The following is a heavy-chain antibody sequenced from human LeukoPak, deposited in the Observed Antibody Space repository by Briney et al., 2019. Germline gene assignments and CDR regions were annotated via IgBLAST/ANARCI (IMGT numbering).Heavy chain of an antibody. CDR1: GFTVSNNY. J-gene: IGHJ4*02. CDR2: IYSGGST. D-gene: IGHD3-16*01. CDR3: ARIYVWGSYSPYYFDY. Sequence: GGSLRLSCAASGFTVSNNYLSGVRQAPGKGLEWVSVIYSGGSTYYSDSVKGRFTISRDNSKNTLYLQMNSLRAEDTAVYYCARIYVWGSYSPYYFDYWGQGTLVTVYS. V-gene: IGHV3-53*01.